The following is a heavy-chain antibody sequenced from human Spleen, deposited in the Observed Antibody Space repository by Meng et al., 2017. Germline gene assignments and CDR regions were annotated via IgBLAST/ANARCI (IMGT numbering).Heavy chain of an antibody. V-gene: IGHV3-15*01. CDR1: GFTFSNAW. D-gene: IGHD6-19*01. CDR2: IKSKTDGGTT. J-gene: IGHJ3*02. CDR3: TIYTSGHI. Sequence: GESLKISCAASGFTFSNAWMSWIRQAPGKGLEWVGRIKSKTDGGTTDYAAPVQGRFTISRDDSKNTAYLEMNSLKTEDTALYYCTIYTSGHIWGQGTMVTVSS.